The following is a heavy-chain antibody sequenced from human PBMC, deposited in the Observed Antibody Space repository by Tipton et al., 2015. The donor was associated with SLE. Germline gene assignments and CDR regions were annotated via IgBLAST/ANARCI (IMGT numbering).Heavy chain of an antibody. CDR2: INPNSGGT. V-gene: IGHV1-18*01. J-gene: IGHJ4*02. CDR1: GYTFKNYG. Sequence: QVQLVQSGAEVKKPGASVKVSCKASGYTFKNYGINWVRQAPGQGLEWMGWINPNSGGTNYAQKLQGRVTMTTDTSTSTAYMELRSLRSDDTAVYYCARDPGCSSTSCSRGFDYWGQGTLVTVSS. D-gene: IGHD2-2*01. CDR3: ARDPGCSSTSCSRGFDY.